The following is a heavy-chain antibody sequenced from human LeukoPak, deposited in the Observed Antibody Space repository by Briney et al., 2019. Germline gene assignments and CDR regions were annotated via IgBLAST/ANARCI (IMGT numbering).Heavy chain of an antibody. CDR1: GITFSTYA. Sequence: GGSLRLSCAASGITFSTYAMNWVRQAPGKGPEWVSTISGSGGSTYQADSVKGRFTISRDNSKNTLYLQMDSLRDDDTAVYYCAKSVTVDRGAFDIWGQGTKVTVSS. CDR2: ISGSGGST. V-gene: IGHV3-23*01. D-gene: IGHD2-21*02. CDR3: AKSVTVDRGAFDI. J-gene: IGHJ3*02.